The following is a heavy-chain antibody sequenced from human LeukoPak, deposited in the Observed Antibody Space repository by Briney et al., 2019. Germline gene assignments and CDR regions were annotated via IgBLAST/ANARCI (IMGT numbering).Heavy chain of an antibody. CDR3: AREDNVWNILYSYYLDV. Sequence: GRSLRLSRAASGFTFSDYYTGWIPQAPGRGLEWVASISRSGDTIRYADSVKGRFPIHRDNPKNCLYLQMHTLTTPHTPVYLCAREDNVWNILYSYYLDVWGKGTGVSVSS. V-gene: IGHV3-11*01. D-gene: IGHD2/OR15-2a*01. CDR1: GFTFSDYY. CDR2: ISRSGDTI. J-gene: IGHJ6*03.